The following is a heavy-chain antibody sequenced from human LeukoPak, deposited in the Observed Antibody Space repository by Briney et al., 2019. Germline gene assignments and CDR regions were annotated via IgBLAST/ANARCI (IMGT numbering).Heavy chain of an antibody. D-gene: IGHD6-19*01. J-gene: IGHJ6*02. V-gene: IGHV4-4*07. CDR1: GGSISSYY. Sequence: SETLSLTCTVSGGSISSYYWSWIRQPAGKGLEWIGRIYTSGSTNYHPSLKSLATMSVDTSKNPFSLKLSSVTAADTAVYYCARNPYPEGSGWVRNYYYGMDVWGQGTTVTVSS. CDR2: IYTSGST. CDR3: ARNPYPEGSGWVRNYYYGMDV.